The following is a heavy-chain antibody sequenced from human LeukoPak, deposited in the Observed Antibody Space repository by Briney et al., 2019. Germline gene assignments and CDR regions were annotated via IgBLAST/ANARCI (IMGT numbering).Heavy chain of an antibody. J-gene: IGHJ3*02. Sequence: GGSLRLSCEASGFTFINYAFHWVRQVPGKGLEFVSAISSSGSSTFYANSVKGRFTISRDNANKTLYLQMGSLRDEDMALYYCATARGSNSWFARDALDIWGQGTVVAVSS. CDR2: ISSSGSST. CDR3: ATARGSNSWFARDALDI. D-gene: IGHD6-13*01. V-gene: IGHV3-64*01. CDR1: GFTFINYA.